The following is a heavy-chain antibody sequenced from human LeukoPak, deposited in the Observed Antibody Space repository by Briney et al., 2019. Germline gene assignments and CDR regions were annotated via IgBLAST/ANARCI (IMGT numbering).Heavy chain of an antibody. D-gene: IGHD2-15*01. J-gene: IGHJ4*02. CDR3: ARVRIGLDY. CDR1: GFTFSSYA. V-gene: IGHV3-64*01. CDR2: ISYNGGDT. Sequence: GGSLRLSCAASGFTFSSYAMHWVRQAPGKGLEYVSAISYNGGDTYYANSVKGRFTISRDNSKNTLYLQMGSLRTEDMAVYYCARVRIGLDYWDQGTLVTVSS.